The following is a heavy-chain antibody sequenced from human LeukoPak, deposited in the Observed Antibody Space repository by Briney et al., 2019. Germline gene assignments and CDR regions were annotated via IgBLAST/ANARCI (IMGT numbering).Heavy chain of an antibody. CDR2: ISSSGSTI. CDR3: AELGINMIGGV. CDR1: GFNFNTYW. V-gene: IGHV3-48*02. D-gene: IGHD3-10*02. J-gene: IGHJ6*04. Sequence: GGSLRLSCAASGFNFNTYWMSWVRQAPGKGLEGVSYISSSGSTIYYADSVKGRFTISRDNAKNSLYLQMNSLGDEDTAVYYCAELGINMIGGVWGKGTTVTISS.